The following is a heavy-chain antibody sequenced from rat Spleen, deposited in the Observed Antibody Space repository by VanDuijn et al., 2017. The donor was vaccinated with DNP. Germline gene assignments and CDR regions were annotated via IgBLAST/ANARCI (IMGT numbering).Heavy chain of an antibody. CDR3: TRGLYYGSSWAFDY. CDR1: GFTFSDYY. V-gene: IGHV5-20*01. D-gene: IGHD1-6*01. Sequence: EVQLVESGGGLVQPGRSLKLSCAASGFTFSDYYMAWVRQAPTKGLEWVAYMRYGGGRTYHADSVKGRFTISRDNAKSTLYLQMNSLKSEDTATYYCTRGLYYGSSWAFDYWGHGVMVTVSS. J-gene: IGHJ2*01. CDR2: MRYGGGRT.